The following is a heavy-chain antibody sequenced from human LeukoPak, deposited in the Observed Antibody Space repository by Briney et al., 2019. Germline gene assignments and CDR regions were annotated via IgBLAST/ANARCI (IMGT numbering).Heavy chain of an antibody. CDR1: GGSFSGYY. CDR3: ARTHCSSTRCYYYYGMDV. CDR2: INHSGST. D-gene: IGHD2-2*01. V-gene: IGHV4-34*01. Sequence: SETLSLTCAVYGGSFSGYYWSWIRQPPGKGLEWIGEINHSGSTNYNPSLKSRVTISVDTSKNQFSLKLSSVTAADTAVYYCARTHCSSTRCYYYYGMDVWGQGTTVTVSS. J-gene: IGHJ6*02.